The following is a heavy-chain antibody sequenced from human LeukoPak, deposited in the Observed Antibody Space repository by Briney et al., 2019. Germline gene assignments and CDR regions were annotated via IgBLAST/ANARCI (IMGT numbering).Heavy chain of an antibody. Sequence: GGSLRLSCAASGFTFSSYAMNWVRQAPGKGLEWVSAISGSGDNTYYADSVKGRFTISRDNSKNTLYLQMNSLRADDTAVYYCAKPARTDYADYWGQGTLVTVSS. CDR1: GFTFSSYA. J-gene: IGHJ4*02. CDR2: ISGSGDNT. D-gene: IGHD1-14*01. CDR3: AKPARTDYADY. V-gene: IGHV3-23*01.